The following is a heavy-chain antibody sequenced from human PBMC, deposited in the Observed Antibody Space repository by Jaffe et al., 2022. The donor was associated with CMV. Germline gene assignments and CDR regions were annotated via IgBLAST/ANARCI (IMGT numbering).Heavy chain of an antibody. CDR3: ARANGYNWNYAHYYYYYMDV. J-gene: IGHJ6*03. D-gene: IGHD1-7*01. V-gene: IGHV4-59*01. CDR1: GGSISSYY. Sequence: QVQLQESGPGLVKPSETLSLTCTVSGGSISSYYWSWIRQPPGKGLEWIGYIYYSGSTNYNPSLKSRVTISVDTSKNQFSLKLSSVTAADTAVYYCARANGYNWNYAHYYYYYMDVWGKGTTVTVSS. CDR2: IYYSGST.